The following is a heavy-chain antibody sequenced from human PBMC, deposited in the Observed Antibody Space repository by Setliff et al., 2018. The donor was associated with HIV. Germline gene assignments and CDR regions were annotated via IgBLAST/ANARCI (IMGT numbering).Heavy chain of an antibody. D-gene: IGHD5-12*01. J-gene: IGHJ5*02. V-gene: IGHV5-51*01. CDR3: ARQGSGYKNWFDP. Sequence: GESLKISCKASGYSFTTNWIGWVRQVHGKDLEWMGIIYPDDSDTWYSPSFKGQVIMSVDKSINTAYLQWISLKASDTAMYYCARQGSGYKNWFDPWGQGTLVTV. CDR2: IYPDDSDT. CDR1: GYSFTTNW.